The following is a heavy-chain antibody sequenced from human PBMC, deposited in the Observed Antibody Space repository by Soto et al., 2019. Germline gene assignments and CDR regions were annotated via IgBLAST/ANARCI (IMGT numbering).Heavy chain of an antibody. D-gene: IGHD3-22*01. CDR1: GGSISSYY. Sequence: TLSLTCTVSGGSISSYYWSWIRQPPGKGLEWIGYIYYSGSTNYNPSLKSRVTISVDTSKNQFSLKLSSVTAADTAVYYCAGSGFYAFDIWGQGTMVTVSS. CDR2: IYYSGST. J-gene: IGHJ3*02. CDR3: AGSGFYAFDI. V-gene: IGHV4-59*01.